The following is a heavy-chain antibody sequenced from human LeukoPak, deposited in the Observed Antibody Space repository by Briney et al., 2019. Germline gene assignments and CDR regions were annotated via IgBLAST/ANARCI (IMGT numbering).Heavy chain of an antibody. CDR2: KWLDRRNE. D-gene: IGHD4-23*01. J-gene: IGHJ4*02. Sequence: GGSLRLSGAASDFIFRNYGIHWLRQAPGKGLEWVAIKWLDRRNEFYADSVKGRFTLSRDTSKNSVFLQMNSLRAEDTAVYYCATDGNPYYFNYWGQGALVTVSS. CDR3: ATDGNPYYFNY. CDR1: DFIFRNYG. V-gene: IGHV3-33*01.